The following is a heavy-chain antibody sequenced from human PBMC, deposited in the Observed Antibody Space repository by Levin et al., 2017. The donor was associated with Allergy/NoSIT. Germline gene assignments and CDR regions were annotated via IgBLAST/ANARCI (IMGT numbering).Heavy chain of an antibody. V-gene: IGHV3-23*01. CDR3: AKGVSSGSPYRAFDR. CDR1: GFTFTSYT. CDR2: LRYSGDTT. J-gene: IGHJ3*02. D-gene: IGHD1-26*01. Sequence: ETLSLTCAASGFTFTSYTMTWVRQAPGRGLEWVSTLRYSGDTTHYADSVKGRFTISRDGSRDTLFLQMNSLRPEDTAVYYCAKGVSSGSPYRAFDRWGQGTMVTVSS.